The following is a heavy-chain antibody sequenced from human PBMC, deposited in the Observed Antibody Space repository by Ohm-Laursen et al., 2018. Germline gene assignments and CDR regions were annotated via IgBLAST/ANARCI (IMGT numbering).Heavy chain of an antibody. J-gene: IGHJ4*02. V-gene: IGHV3-48*03. Sequence: SLRLSCAASGFIFSNYEMNWVHQAPGKGLEWVSYISNSGSMIYYAESVKGRFTISRDNAKNSLYLQMNSLRVEDTAVYYCARDRYSPYYFDYWGQGTLVTVSS. CDR3: ARDRYSPYYFDY. CDR2: ISNSGSMI. D-gene: IGHD2-21*01. CDR1: GFIFSNYE.